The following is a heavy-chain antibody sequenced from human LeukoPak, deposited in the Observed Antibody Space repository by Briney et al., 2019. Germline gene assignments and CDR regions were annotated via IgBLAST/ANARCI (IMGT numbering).Heavy chain of an antibody. V-gene: IGHV3-7*05. D-gene: IGHD6-13*01. CDR2: IKQDGSDK. CDR1: GFTFSSYW. Sequence: GGSLRLSCAASGFTFSSYWMSWVRQAPGKGLEGVANIKQDGSDKYYVDSVKGRFTISRDNAKNSLYLQMNSLRAEDTAVYYCARSGYGSSWYVGYWGQGTLVTVSS. CDR3: ARSGYGSSWYVGY. J-gene: IGHJ4*02.